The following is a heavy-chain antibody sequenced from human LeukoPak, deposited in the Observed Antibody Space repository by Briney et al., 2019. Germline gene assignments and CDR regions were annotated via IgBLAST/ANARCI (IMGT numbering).Heavy chain of an antibody. Sequence: SETLSLTCTVSGGSISSFYWSWIRQPPGKGLEWIGYVDNSGTTNDNPSLKSRVTISVDTSKNQFSLRLSSVTAADTAVYYWAKALYGYNFYLDYWGQGTLVTVSS. CDR3: AKALYGYNFYLDY. J-gene: IGHJ4*02. V-gene: IGHV4-59*01. CDR1: GGSISSFY. D-gene: IGHD5-24*01. CDR2: VDNSGTT.